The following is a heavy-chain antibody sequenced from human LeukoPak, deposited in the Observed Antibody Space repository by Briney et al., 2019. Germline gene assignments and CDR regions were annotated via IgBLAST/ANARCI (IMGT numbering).Heavy chain of an antibody. D-gene: IGHD1-26*01. J-gene: IGHJ4*02. CDR1: GFTFSAYA. Sequence: GGSLRLSCEASGFTFSAYAMTWVRQAPGKGLEWVSSIGSDNKPHYSESVKGRFAISRDNSKNTVYLQMNSLRVEDTAVYYCAKGPVSAIVGATTLDYWGQGTLVTVSS. CDR3: AKGPVSAIVGATTLDY. V-gene: IGHV3-23*05. CDR2: IGSDNKP.